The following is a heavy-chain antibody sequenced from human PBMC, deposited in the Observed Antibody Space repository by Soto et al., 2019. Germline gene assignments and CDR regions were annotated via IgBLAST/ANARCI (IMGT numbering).Heavy chain of an antibody. CDR3: ARDQGRDYYFDY. CDR2: IYYSGST. Sequence: PSETLSLTCTVSGGSISSYYWSWIRQPPGKGLEWIGYIYYSGSTNYNPSLKSRVTISVDTSKNQFSLKLSSVTAADTAVYYCARDQGRDYYFDYWGQGTLVTVSS. CDR1: GGSISSYY. J-gene: IGHJ4*02. D-gene: IGHD2-15*01. V-gene: IGHV4-59*01.